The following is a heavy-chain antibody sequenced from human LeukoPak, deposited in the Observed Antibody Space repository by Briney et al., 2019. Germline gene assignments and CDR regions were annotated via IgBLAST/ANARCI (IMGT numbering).Heavy chain of an antibody. D-gene: IGHD3-16*02. CDR2: IYYSGRT. CDR1: GGSISSSSYY. J-gene: IGHJ4*02. CDR3: ARSPFQGRYYGYVWGSYRVFDY. V-gene: IGHV4-39*06. Sequence: SETLSLTCTVSGGSISSSSYYWGWIRQPPGKGLEWIGSIYYSGRTYYNPSLKSRVTISVDTSKNQFPLKLSSVTAADTAVYYCARSPFQGRYYGYVWGSYRVFDYWGQGTLVTVSS.